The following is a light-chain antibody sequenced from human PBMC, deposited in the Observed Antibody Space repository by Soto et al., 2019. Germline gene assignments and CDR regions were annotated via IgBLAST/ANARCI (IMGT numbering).Light chain of an antibody. V-gene: IGKV3-15*01. J-gene: IGKJ2*01. CDR1: QTVRDN. CDR2: GAS. Sequence: EIVMTHSPATLSVSPGDRATLSCRASQTVRDNLAWYQQKPGQAPRLLIYGASTRATGIPARFSGSGSGTEFTLTIDSLQSEDFALYFCQQSNNWPYTFSQGTKLEL. CDR3: QQSNNWPYT.